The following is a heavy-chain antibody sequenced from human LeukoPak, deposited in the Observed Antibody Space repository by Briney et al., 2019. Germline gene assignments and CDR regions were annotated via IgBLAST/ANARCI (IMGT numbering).Heavy chain of an antibody. V-gene: IGHV3-11*06. CDR1: GFTFSDYY. CDR2: ISSSSSYI. CDR3: ARESGGYYYGSGNKLDY. D-gene: IGHD3-10*01. Sequence: GGSLRLSCAASGFTFSDYYMSWIRQAPGKGLEWVSSISSSSSYIYYADSVKGRFTISRDNAKNSLYLQMNSLRAEDTTVYYCARESGGYYYGSGNKLDYWGQGTLVTVSS. J-gene: IGHJ4*02.